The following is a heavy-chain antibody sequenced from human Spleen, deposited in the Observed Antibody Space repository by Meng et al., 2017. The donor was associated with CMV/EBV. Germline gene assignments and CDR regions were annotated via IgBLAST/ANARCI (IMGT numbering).Heavy chain of an antibody. J-gene: IGHJ6*02. D-gene: IGHD3-10*01. CDR1: GFTFSTYS. CDR2: ISGTSIYI. CDR3: ARDDGSGNVYAFYFGMDV. Sequence: GESLKISCAASGFTFSTYSMNWVRQAPGKALEWVASISGTSIYIYYADSVKGRFTISRDSARSSVYLQMNSLTGADTAVYYCARDDGSGNVYAFYFGMDVWGPGTTVTVS. V-gene: IGHV3-21*01.